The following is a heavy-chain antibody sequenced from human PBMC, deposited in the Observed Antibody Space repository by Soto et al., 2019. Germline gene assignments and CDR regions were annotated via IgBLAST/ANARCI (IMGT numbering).Heavy chain of an antibody. CDR1: GFTFSSYS. CDR2: ISSSSSYI. J-gene: IGHJ6*02. D-gene: IGHD3-3*01. CDR3: ARDQGFWSGYPPGGMDV. V-gene: IGHV3-21*01. Sequence: KPGGSLRLSCAASGFTFSSYSMNWVRQAPGKGLEWVSSISSSSSYIYYADSVKGRFTISRDNAKNSLYLQMNSLRAEDTAVYYCARDQGFWSGYPPGGMDVWGQGTTVTVSS.